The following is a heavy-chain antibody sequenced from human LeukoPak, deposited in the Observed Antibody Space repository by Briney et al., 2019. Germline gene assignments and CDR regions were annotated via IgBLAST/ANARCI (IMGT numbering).Heavy chain of an antibody. V-gene: IGHV1-46*01. Sequence: ASVKGSCKASGYTFTSYYMHWARQATGQGLEWMGIINPSGGSTTNAQKFQGRVTMTRDTSTVYMELSSLRSEDTAVYYCAREGVAATGLDYWGQGTLVTVSS. CDR2: INPSGGST. CDR1: GYTFTSYY. J-gene: IGHJ4*02. CDR3: AREGVAATGLDY. D-gene: IGHD6-13*01.